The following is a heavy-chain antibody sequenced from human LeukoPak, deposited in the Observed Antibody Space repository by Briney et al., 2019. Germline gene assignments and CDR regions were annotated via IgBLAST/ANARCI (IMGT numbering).Heavy chain of an antibody. J-gene: IGHJ6*02. CDR1: GVSISSYY. V-gene: IGHV4-59*08. Sequence: SETLSLTCTVSGVSISSYYWSWIRQPPGKGLEWVGYIYYSGSTNYNPSRKSRVTISVDTSKNQFSLKLSSVTAADTAVYYCARNSPSGYYYYGMDVWGQGTTVTVSS. D-gene: IGHD4-23*01. CDR3: ARNSPSGYYYYGMDV. CDR2: IYYSGST.